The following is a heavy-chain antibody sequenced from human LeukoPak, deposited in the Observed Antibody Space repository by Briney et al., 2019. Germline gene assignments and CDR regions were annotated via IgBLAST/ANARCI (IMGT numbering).Heavy chain of an antibody. Sequence: SVKVSCKASGGTFSSYAISWVRQAPGQGLEWMGGIIPIFGTANYAQKFQGRVTITADESTSTAYMELSSLRSEDTAVYYCARDGYCSSTSCSPYYYYYYMDVWGKGTTVTVSS. J-gene: IGHJ6*03. CDR2: IIPIFGTA. CDR3: ARDGYCSSTSCSPYYYYYYMDV. D-gene: IGHD2-2*01. CDR1: GGTFSSYA. V-gene: IGHV1-69*13.